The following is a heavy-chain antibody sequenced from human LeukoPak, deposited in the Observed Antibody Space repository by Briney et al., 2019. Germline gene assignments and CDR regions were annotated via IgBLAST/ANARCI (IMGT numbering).Heavy chain of an antibody. D-gene: IGHD2-21*01. V-gene: IGHV3-23*01. Sequence: RGSLRLSCAVPGITLSNYGMSWVRQAPGKGLGWVAGISDSGGNTKYADSVKGRFTISRGNPKNTRYRQMNSTRADDTAVYFCAKRGVVIRVILVRIHKEAYYFESWGQGALVTVSS. CDR2: ISDSGGNT. CDR3: AKRGVVIRVILVRIHKEAYYFES. J-gene: IGHJ4*02. CDR1: GITLSNYG.